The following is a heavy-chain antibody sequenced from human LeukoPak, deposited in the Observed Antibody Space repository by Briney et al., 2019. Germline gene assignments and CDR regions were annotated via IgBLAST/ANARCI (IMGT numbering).Heavy chain of an antibody. J-gene: IGHJ3*02. CDR2: IYYSGST. Sequence: SETLSLTCTVSGGSISSYYWSWIRQPPGKGLEWIGYIYYSGSTNYNPSLKSRVTISVDTSKNQFSLKLSSVTAADTAVYYCARPLEANGLHVAFDTWAKGQWSPSLQ. CDR3: ARPLEANGLHVAFDT. V-gene: IGHV4-59*01. CDR1: GGSISSYY. D-gene: IGHD2-8*01.